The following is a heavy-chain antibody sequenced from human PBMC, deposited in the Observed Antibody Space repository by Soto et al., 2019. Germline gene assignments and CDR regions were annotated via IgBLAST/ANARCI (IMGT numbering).Heavy chain of an antibody. V-gene: IGHV3-30-3*01. CDR3: ARDVRRCSGGSCYSGSQSYYYGMDV. Sequence: QVQLVESGGGVVQPGRSLRLSCAASGFTFSSYAMHWVRQAPGKGLEWVAVISYDGSNKYYADSVKGRFTISRDNSKNTLYLQMNSLRAEDTAVYYCARDVRRCSGGSCYSGSQSYYYGMDVWGQGTTVTVSS. D-gene: IGHD2-15*01. J-gene: IGHJ6*02. CDR1: GFTFSSYA. CDR2: ISYDGSNK.